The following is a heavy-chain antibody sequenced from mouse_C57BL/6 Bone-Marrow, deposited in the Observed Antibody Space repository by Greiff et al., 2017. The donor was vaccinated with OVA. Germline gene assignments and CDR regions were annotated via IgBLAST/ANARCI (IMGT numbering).Heavy chain of an antibody. V-gene: IGHV1-50*01. CDR3: ARADY. J-gene: IGHJ2*01. CDR1: GYTFTSYW. CDR2: IDPSDSYT. Sequence: QVQLKQPGAELVKPGASVKLSCKASGYTFTSYWMQWVKQRPGQGLEWIGEIDPSDSYTNYNQKFKGKATLTVDTSSSTAYMQLSSLTSEDSAVYYCARADYWGQGTTLTVSS.